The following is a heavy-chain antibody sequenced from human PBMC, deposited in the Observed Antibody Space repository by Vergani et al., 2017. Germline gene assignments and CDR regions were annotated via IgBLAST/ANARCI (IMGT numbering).Heavy chain of an antibody. Sequence: EVQLVESGGGLVKPGGSLRLSCAASGFTFSSYWMSWVRQAPGKGLEWVANIKQDGSEKYYVDSVKGRFTISRDNAKNSLYLQMNSLRAEDTAVYYCARDPMGYDSRPNWFFDLWGRGTLVTVSS. CDR3: ARDPMGYDSRPNWFFDL. D-gene: IGHD3-22*01. CDR2: IKQDGSEK. J-gene: IGHJ2*01. CDR1: GFTFSSYW. V-gene: IGHV3-7*03.